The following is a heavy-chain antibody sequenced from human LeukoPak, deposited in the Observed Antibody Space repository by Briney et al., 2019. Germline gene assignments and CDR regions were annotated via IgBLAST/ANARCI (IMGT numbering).Heavy chain of an antibody. CDR2: INHSGST. D-gene: IGHD2-15*01. V-gene: IGHV4-34*01. CDR3: ARRVVAGGSWYYYNDGEFDH. J-gene: IGHJ4*02. Sequence: SETLSLTCAVYGGSFSGYYWSWIRQPPGKGLEWIGEINHSGSTNYNPSLKSRVTISVDTSKNQFSLKLSSVTAADTAVYYCARRVVAGGSWYYYNDGEFDHWGQGTLVTVSS. CDR1: GGSFSGYY.